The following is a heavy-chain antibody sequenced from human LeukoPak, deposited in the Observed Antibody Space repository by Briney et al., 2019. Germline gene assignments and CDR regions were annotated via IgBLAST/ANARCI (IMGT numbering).Heavy chain of an antibody. Sequence: GGSLRLSCAVFGFSFTDYAMNWVRQAPGNGLEWVSVISGSGGTIYHADSVKGRFTISRDNSKNTLFLQMNSLRAEDTAVYYCAKTLVRGVMDASDIWGQGAMVTVSS. V-gene: IGHV3-23*01. J-gene: IGHJ3*02. CDR3: AKTLVRGVMDASDI. D-gene: IGHD3-10*01. CDR1: GFSFTDYA. CDR2: ISGSGGTI.